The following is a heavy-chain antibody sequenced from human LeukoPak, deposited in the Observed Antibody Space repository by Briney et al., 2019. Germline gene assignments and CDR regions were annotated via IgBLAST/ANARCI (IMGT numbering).Heavy chain of an antibody. Sequence: SSETLSLTCTVSGGSISSSSYYWGWIRQPPGKGLEWIGSIYYSGSTYYSPSLKSRVTISVDTSKNQFSLKLSSVTAADTAVYYCAKEIYDAFDIWGQGTMVTVSS. CDR3: AKEIYDAFDI. CDR2: IYYSGST. CDR1: GGSISSSSYY. J-gene: IGHJ3*02. D-gene: IGHD3-3*01. V-gene: IGHV4-39*01.